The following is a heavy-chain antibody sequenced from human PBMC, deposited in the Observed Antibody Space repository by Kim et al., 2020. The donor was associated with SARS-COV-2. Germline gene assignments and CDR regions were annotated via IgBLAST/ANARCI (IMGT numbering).Heavy chain of an antibody. Sequence: TGVSTFYGKSVKGRFTVSRDNSKNTLYLQMGGLRNDDMAVYYCARELSDWGQGTLVTVSS. CDR2: TGVST. J-gene: IGHJ4*02. CDR3: ARELSD. V-gene: IGHV3-64*01.